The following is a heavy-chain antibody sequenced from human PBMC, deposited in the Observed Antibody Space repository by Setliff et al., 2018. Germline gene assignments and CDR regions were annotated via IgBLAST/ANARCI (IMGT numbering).Heavy chain of an antibody. CDR1: GGTFSSYA. V-gene: IGHV1-69*13. CDR3: ARAHSGSDFHDPFDI. D-gene: IGHD1-26*01. CDR2: IIPIFGTA. J-gene: IGHJ3*02. Sequence: SVKVSCKASGGTFSSYAISWVRQAPGQGLEWMGRIIPIFGTANYAQKFQGRVTITADESTSTAYMELSSLRSEDTAIYYCARAHSGSDFHDPFDIWGQGTMVTVS.